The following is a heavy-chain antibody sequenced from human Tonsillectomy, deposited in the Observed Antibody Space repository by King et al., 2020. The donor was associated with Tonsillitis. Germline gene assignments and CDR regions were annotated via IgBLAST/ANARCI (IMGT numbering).Heavy chain of an antibody. CDR1: GFTFNRYS. D-gene: IGHD1-1*01. Sequence: QLVQSGGGVVKPGGSLRLSCAASGFTFNRYSMNWVRQAPGKGLEWVSSISTASSYISYAEPVRGRFTISRDNAEDSLYLEMNSLRAEDTAVYYCARRERRFYIMDVWGKGTTVTVSS. J-gene: IGHJ6*03. CDR3: ARRERRFYIMDV. V-gene: IGHV3-21*01. CDR2: ISTASSYI.